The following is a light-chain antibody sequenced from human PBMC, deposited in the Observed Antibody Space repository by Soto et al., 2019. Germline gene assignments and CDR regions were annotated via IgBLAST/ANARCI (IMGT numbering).Light chain of an antibody. J-gene: IGKJ1*01. V-gene: IGKV1-5*03. CDR3: QQSYSTPRT. Sequence: DIQMTQSPSTLSASVGDRVTITCRASQSIDSWLAWYQQKPGKAPKLLIYKASTLKSGVPSRFSGSGSGTEFTLTIASLQPDDFATYYCQQSYSTPRTFGQGTKVDI. CDR2: KAS. CDR1: QSIDSW.